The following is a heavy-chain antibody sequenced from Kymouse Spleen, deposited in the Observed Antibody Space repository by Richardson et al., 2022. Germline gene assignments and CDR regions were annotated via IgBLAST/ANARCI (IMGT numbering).Heavy chain of an antibody. CDR1: GFTFSSYG. Sequence: QVQLVESGGGVVQPGRSLRLSCAASGFTFSSYGMHWVRQAPGKGLEWVAVIWYDGSNKYYADSVKGRFTISRDNSKNTLYLQMNSLRAEDTAVYYCAGALYSSSSGYYYYGMDVWGQGTTVTVSS. J-gene: IGHJ6*02. CDR2: IWYDGSNK. D-gene: IGHD6-6*01. V-gene: IGHV3-33*01. CDR3: AGALYSSSSGYYYYGMDV.